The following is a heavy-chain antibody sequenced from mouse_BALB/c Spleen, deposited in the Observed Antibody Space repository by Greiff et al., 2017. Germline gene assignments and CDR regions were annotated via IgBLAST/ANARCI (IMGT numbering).Heavy chain of an antibody. Sequence: VQLQQSGPELVKPGAFVKISCKASGYTFTSYDINWVKQRPGQGLEWIGWIYPGDGSTKYNEKFKGKATLTADKSSSTAYMQLSSLTSENSAVYFCARSSYYAMDYWGQGTSVTVSS. CDR2: IYPGDGST. CDR3: ARSSYYAMDY. CDR1: GYTFTSYD. J-gene: IGHJ4*01. V-gene: IGHV1S56*01.